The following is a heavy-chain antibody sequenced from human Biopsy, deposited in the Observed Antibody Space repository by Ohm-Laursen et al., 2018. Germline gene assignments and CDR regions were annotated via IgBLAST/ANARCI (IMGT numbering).Heavy chain of an antibody. D-gene: IGHD2-2*02. Sequence: TQTLTLICTLSGFSLNTRGMSVTWIRQPPGKALEWLARIDWDDAKFYNGSLKTRLTISKDTSENHAVLTLSDVDPVDTATYYCARIPILVVPAAIVYRHRRHLQGLDVWGQGTTVIVSS. CDR1: GFSLNTRGMS. V-gene: IGHV2-70*16. J-gene: IGHJ6*02. CDR2: IDWDDAK. CDR3: ARIPILVVPAAIVYRHRRHLQGLDV.